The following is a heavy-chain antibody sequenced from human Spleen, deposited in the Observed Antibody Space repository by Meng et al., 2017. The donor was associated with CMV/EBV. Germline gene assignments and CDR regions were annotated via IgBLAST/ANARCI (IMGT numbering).Heavy chain of an antibody. CDR2: INHSGST. CDR1: GGSFSGYY. CDR3: ARDLGDFWSGSTGGMDV. D-gene: IGHD3-3*01. V-gene: IGHV4-34*01. J-gene: IGHJ6*02. Sequence: GSLRLSCAVYGGSFSGYYWSWIRQPPGKGLEWIGEINHSGSTNYNPSLKIRVTISVDTSKNQFSLKLSSVTAADTAVYYCARDLGDFWSGSTGGMDVWGQGTTVTVSS.